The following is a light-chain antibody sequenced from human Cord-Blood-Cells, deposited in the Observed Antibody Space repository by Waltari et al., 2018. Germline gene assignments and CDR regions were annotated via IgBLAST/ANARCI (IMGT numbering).Light chain of an antibody. Sequence: EIVLPQSPGTLSLSPGERATPSCRASQSVSSSYLAWYQQKPGQAPRLLIYGASSRATGIPDRFSGSGSGTDFTLTISRLEPEDFAVYYCQQYGSSPPTFGQGTKVEIK. CDR2: GAS. CDR3: QQYGSSPPT. CDR1: QSVSSSY. J-gene: IGKJ1*01. V-gene: IGKV3-20*01.